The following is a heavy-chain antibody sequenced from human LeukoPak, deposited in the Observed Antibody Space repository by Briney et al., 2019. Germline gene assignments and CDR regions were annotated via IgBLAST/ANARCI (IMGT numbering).Heavy chain of an antibody. J-gene: IGHJ6*04. V-gene: IGHV4-61*01. CDR2: IYYSGST. CDR3: ASLIADPDV. CDR1: GYSISSGYY. Sequence: SETLSLTCTVSGYSISSGYYWSWIRQPPGKGLEWIGYIYYSGSTNYNPSLKSRVTISVDTSKNQFSLKLSSVTAADTAVYYCASLIADPDVWGKGTTVTVSS.